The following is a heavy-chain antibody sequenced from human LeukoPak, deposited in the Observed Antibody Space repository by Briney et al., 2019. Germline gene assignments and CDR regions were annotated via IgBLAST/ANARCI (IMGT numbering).Heavy chain of an antibody. J-gene: IGHJ3*02. V-gene: IGHV3-23*01. Sequence: PGGSLRLSCAASGFTFSSYAMSWVRQAPGKGLEWVSAISGSGGSTYHADSVKGRFTISRDNSKNTLYLQMNSLRAEDTAVYYCARDRSDRIVVVLGAFDIWGQGTMVTVSS. CDR1: GFTFSSYA. CDR3: ARDRSDRIVVVLGAFDI. CDR2: ISGSGGST. D-gene: IGHD3-22*01.